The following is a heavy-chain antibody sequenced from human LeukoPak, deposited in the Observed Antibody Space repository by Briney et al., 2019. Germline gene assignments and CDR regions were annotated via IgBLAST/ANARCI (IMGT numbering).Heavy chain of an antibody. Sequence: PGGSLRLSCAASGFTFSSYGMHWVRQAPGKGLEWVAVISYDGSNKYYADSVKGRFTISRDNSRNTLYLQMNSLRAEDTAVYYCAKGGYSYGSNWFDPWGQGTLVTVSS. CDR1: GFTFSSYG. CDR2: ISYDGSNK. CDR3: AKGGYSYGSNWFDP. D-gene: IGHD5-18*01. J-gene: IGHJ5*02. V-gene: IGHV3-30*18.